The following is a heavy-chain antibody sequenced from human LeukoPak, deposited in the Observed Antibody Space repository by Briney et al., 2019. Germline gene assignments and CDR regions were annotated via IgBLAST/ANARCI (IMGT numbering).Heavy chain of an antibody. V-gene: IGHV5-51*01. CDR2: IFPGDSDT. J-gene: IGHJ3*02. Sequence: GESLKISCMGPENNFTNYWIGWVRQKPGKGLEWMGIIFPGDSDTRYSPSFQGQVSISADKSISTAYLHWTSLKASDAAMYYCARQGYSSGWFATGAFDIWGQGTVVTVSS. CDR1: ENNFTNYW. D-gene: IGHD6-19*01. CDR3: ARQGYSSGWFATGAFDI.